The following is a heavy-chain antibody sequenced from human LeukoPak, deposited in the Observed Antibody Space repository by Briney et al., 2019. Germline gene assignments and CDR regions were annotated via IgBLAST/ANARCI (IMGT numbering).Heavy chain of an antibody. Sequence: ASVKVSCKVSGYTLTELSMHWVRQAPGKGLEWMGGFDPEDGETIYAQMFQGRVTMTEDTSTDTAYMELSSLRSEDTAVYYCAAALNEYSTSSTRDDYWGQGSLVTVSS. CDR2: FDPEDGET. CDR3: AAALNEYSTSSTRDDY. CDR1: GYTLTELS. V-gene: IGHV1-24*01. D-gene: IGHD6-6*01. J-gene: IGHJ4*02.